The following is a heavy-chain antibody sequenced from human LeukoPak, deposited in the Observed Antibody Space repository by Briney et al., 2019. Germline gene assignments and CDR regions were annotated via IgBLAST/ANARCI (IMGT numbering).Heavy chain of an antibody. V-gene: IGHV4-39*01. Sequence: SETLSLTCTVSGGSISSSSYYWGWIRQPPGKGLEWIGSIYYSGSTYYNPSLKSRVTISVDTSKNQFSLKLSFVTAADTAVYYCQRIAVAGKNYWGQGTLVTVSS. CDR3: QRIAVAGKNY. D-gene: IGHD6-19*01. J-gene: IGHJ4*02. CDR1: GGSISSSSYY. CDR2: IYYSGST.